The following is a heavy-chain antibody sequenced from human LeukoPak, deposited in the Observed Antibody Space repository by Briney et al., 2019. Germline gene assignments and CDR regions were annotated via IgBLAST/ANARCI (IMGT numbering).Heavy chain of an antibody. J-gene: IGHJ4*02. CDR2: ITPILGIA. D-gene: IGHD6-13*01. CDR3: AREAAGTFPFDY. V-gene: IGHV1-69*04. Sequence: SVKVSCKASGGTFSSYAISWVRQAPGQGLEWMGRITPILGIANYAQKFQGRVTITADKSTSTAYMELSSLRSEDTAVYYCAREAAGTFPFDYWGQGTLVTVSS. CDR1: GGTFSSYA.